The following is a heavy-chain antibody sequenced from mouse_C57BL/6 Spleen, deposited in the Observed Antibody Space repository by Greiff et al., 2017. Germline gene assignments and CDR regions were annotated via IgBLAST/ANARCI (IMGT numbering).Heavy chain of an antibody. CDR3: TSHYYGSSRPFAY. CDR2: IDPETGGT. V-gene: IGHV1-15*01. J-gene: IGHJ3*01. D-gene: IGHD1-1*01. Sequence: QVQLQQSGAELVRPGASVTLSCKASGYTFTDYEMHWVKQTPVHGLEWIGAIDPETGGTAYNQKFKGKAILTADKSSSTAYMELRSLTSEDSAVYYGTSHYYGSSRPFAYWGQGTLVTVSA. CDR1: GYTFTDYE.